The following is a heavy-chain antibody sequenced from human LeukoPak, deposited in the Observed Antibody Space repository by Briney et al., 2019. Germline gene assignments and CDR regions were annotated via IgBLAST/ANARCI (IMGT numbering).Heavy chain of an antibody. CDR2: IYATGTT. J-gene: IGHJ4*02. V-gene: IGHV4-61*05. CDR3: ARDVGTALVTGDY. CDR1: GGSISTSNYY. D-gene: IGHD5-18*01. Sequence: SETLSLTCTVSGGSISTSNYYWGWIRQPPGKGLEWIGHIYATGTTNYNPSLNSRVTMSIDTSKNQFSLNLRSVTAADTAVYYCARDVGTALVTGDYWGQGTLVTVSS.